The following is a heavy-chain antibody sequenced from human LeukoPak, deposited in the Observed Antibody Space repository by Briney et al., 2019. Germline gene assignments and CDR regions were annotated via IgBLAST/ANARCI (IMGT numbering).Heavy chain of an antibody. CDR1: GYSFTDYY. CDR3: ARADFIYAGPYLIGP. J-gene: IGHJ5*02. D-gene: IGHD3-16*01. V-gene: IGHV1-2*02. Sequence: ASVKVSCKTSGYSFTDYYIHWVRQAPGPGLEWMGWINTKSGRTSSARKFQGRVTMTRDPSITTVYMDMAWLTSDDTAIYFCARADFIYAGPYLIGPWGQGTLVTVSS. CDR2: INTKSGRT.